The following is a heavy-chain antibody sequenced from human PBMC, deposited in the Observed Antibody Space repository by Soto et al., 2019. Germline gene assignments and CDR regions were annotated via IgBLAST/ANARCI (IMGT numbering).Heavy chain of an antibody. V-gene: IGHV1-69*01. CDR1: GGSFNNYA. D-gene: IGHD1-26*01. J-gene: IGHJ4*02. Sequence: QVQQVQSGAEVKKPGSSVKVSCKASGGSFNNYAISWVRQAPGQGLEWMGGIIPVFGTPNYAQKFQGRLTIIAGEYTTTAYMELCSLRSEDTALYYCATRSSGSFHFVYWGQGTLVSVSS. CDR3: ATRSSGSFHFVY. CDR2: IIPVFGTP.